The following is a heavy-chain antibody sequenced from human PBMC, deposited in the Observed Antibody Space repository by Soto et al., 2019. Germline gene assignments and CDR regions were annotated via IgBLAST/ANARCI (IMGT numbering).Heavy chain of an antibody. Sequence: QVQLVQSGAEVKEPGDSVRVSCEASGYTFTAYYIHWVRQVPGQGLEWMGWINPKFGDTTYAQDLQGRVTTTRDMSISTVYMELSRLTSDDTAIYYCARNMDYYYGPGSGNGHGVWGQGTTVTVFS. V-gene: IGHV1-2*02. CDR2: INPKFGDT. CDR1: GYTFTAYY. D-gene: IGHD3-10*01. J-gene: IGHJ6*02. CDR3: ARNMDYYYGPGSGNGHGV.